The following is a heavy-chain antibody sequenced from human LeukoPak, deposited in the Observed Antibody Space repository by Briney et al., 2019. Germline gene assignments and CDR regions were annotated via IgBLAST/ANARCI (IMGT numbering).Heavy chain of an antibody. J-gene: IGHJ4*02. D-gene: IGHD6-13*01. CDR2: ISGNAGST. CDR1: GFTLSSYA. CDR3: AKEKQQLVPFDY. V-gene: IGHV3-23*01. Sequence: AGGSLRLSCAASGFTLSSYAMSWVRQAPGKGLEWVSLISGNAGSTYYADSVKGRFTISRDITKNTLYLQMNSLRAEDTATYYCAKEKQQLVPFDYWGQGTLVTVSS.